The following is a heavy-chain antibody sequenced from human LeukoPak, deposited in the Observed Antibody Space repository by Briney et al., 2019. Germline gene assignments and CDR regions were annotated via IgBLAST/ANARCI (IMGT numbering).Heavy chain of an antibody. CDR3: TSRLTTVTTVY. CDR1: GFTFSGSA. Sequence: PGGSLRLFCAASGFTFSGSAMHWVRQASGKGLEGVGRIRSKANSYATAYAASVKGSFTISRDDSNNTAYLQMNSLKTEDTAVYYCTSRLTTVTTVYWGQGTLVTVSS. J-gene: IGHJ4*02. D-gene: IGHD4-17*01. CDR2: IRSKANSYAT. V-gene: IGHV3-73*01.